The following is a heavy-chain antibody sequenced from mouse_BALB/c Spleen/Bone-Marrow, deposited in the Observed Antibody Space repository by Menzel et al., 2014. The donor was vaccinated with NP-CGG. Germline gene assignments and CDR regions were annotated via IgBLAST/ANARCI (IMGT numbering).Heavy chain of an antibody. Sequence: QVHVKQSGAELVRPGSSVKISCKASGYAFSIYWMNWVKQRPGQGLEWIGQIYPGDDDTDYNGKFKGKATLTADRSSSTAYMQLNSLTSEDYAVYFCARGGISIDYWGQGTTLTDSS. J-gene: IGHJ2*01. CDR2: IYPGDDDT. CDR3: ARGGISIDY. V-gene: IGHV1-80*01. CDR1: GYAFSIYW.